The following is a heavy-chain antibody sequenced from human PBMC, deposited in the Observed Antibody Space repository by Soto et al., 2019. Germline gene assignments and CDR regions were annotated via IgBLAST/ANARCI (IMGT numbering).Heavy chain of an antibody. CDR1: GFTFSAYS. J-gene: IGHJ4*02. Sequence: GGSLRLSCAASGFTFSAYSVNWVRQALGKGLEWVSYIIGSSSTIYYADSVKGRFSISRDNAKNSLYLQMNSLRDEDTAVYYCARDRPTDYSGQATLVSVSS. V-gene: IGHV3-48*02. CDR2: IIGSSSTI. CDR3: ARDRPTDY.